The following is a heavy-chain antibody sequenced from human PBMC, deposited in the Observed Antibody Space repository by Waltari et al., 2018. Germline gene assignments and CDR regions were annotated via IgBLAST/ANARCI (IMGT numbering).Heavy chain of an antibody. D-gene: IGHD5-12*01. Sequence: EAQLLDSGGGLVQPGGSLRISCEASGFTISSYAMNWVRQAPGKGLEWVSEINGPRSKTYYADSVEGRFTISKDNRNNILYLQMDSLRVEDTATYYCARDGYNWIAFDNWGQGILVTVSS. CDR3: ARDGYNWIAFDN. J-gene: IGHJ4*02. CDR2: INGPRSKT. V-gene: IGHV3-23*01. CDR1: GFTISSYA.